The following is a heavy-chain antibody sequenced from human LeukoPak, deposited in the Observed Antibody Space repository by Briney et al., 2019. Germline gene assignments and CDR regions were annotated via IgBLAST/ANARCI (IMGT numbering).Heavy chain of an antibody. J-gene: IGHJ4*02. CDR1: GFTFSGSA. CDR2: IRSKANSYAT. Sequence: GGSLKLSCAASGFTFSGSAMHWVRQASGKGLEWVGRIRSKANSYATAYAASVKGRFTISRDDSKNTLYLQMNSLRAEDTAVYYCARDYHSSGYYPGEWGQGTLVTVSS. D-gene: IGHD3-22*01. CDR3: ARDYHSSGYYPGE. V-gene: IGHV3-73*01.